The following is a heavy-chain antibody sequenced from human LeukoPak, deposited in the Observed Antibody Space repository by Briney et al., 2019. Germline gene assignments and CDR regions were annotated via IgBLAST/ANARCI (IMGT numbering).Heavy chain of an antibody. V-gene: IGHV4-34*01. Sequence: SETLSLTCAVYGGSFSAYYWSWIRQPPGKGLEWIGEINHSGSTNYNPSLKSRVTISVDTSKNQFSLKLSSVTAADTAVYYCARGGFYCGGDCYVDYWGQGTLVTVSS. CDR2: INHSGST. CDR3: ARGGFYCGGDCYVDY. J-gene: IGHJ4*02. CDR1: GGSFSAYY. D-gene: IGHD2-21*02.